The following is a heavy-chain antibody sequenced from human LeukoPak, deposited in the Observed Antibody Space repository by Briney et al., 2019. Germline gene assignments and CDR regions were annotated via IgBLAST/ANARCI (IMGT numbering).Heavy chain of an antibody. J-gene: IGHJ3*02. V-gene: IGHV5-51*01. CDR3: ARRTAAAGVDAFDI. Sequence: GGSLRLSCKGSGYSFTSYWIGWVRQMPGKGLEWMGIIYPGDSDTRYSPSFQGQVIISTDKSISTAYLQWSSLKASDTAMYYCARRTAAAGVDAFDIWGQGTMVTVSS. CDR1: GYSFTSYW. CDR2: IYPGDSDT. D-gene: IGHD6-13*01.